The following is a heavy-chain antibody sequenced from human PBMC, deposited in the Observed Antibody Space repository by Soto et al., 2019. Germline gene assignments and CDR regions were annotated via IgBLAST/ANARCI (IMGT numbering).Heavy chain of an antibody. CDR1: GFTFSSYS. CDR2: ISSGGDTI. J-gene: IGHJ6*02. V-gene: IGHV3-48*04. CDR3: ARPQTYYYYGMDV. Sequence: PWGSLRLSCAASGFTFSSYSMNCVRQAPGKGLEWVAYISSGGDTISYADSVKGRFTISRDNAKNSLYLQMNSLRAEDAAVYYCARPQTYYYYGMDVWGQGTTVTVSS.